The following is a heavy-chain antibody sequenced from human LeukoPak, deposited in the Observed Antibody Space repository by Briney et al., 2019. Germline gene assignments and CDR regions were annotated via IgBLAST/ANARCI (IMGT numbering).Heavy chain of an antibody. CDR3: ARAGGDGYTPDY. D-gene: IGHD5-24*01. CDR2: IYTSGST. J-gene: IGHJ4*02. Sequence: SETLSLTCTVSDASPSSYYWSWIRQPAGKGLEWIGRIYTSGSTNYNPSLKSRVTISVDTSKNQFSLKLSSVTAADTAVYYCARAGGDGYTPDYWGQGTLVTVSS. CDR1: DASPSSYY. V-gene: IGHV4-4*07.